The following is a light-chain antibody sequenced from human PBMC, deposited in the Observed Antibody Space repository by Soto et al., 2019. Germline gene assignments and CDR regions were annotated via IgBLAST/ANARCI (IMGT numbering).Light chain of an antibody. CDR1: SSNIGSNT. J-gene: IGLJ1*01. V-gene: IGLV1-44*01. Sequence: QSVLTQQPSASGTPGQRVTISCSGSSSNIGSNTVNWYQQLPGTAPKLLIYNNNQRPSGVPDRFSGSKSGTSASLAISRLQSEDEADYYCAAWDDSLNGLVFGIGTKLTVL. CDR2: NNN. CDR3: AAWDDSLNGLV.